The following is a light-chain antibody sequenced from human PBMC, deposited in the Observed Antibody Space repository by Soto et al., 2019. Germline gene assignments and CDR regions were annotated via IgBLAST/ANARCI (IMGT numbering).Light chain of an antibody. Sequence: QSALTQPASVSGSPGQSITISCTGTSSDVGGYNDVSWYQQHPGKAPKLMIYDVSNRPSGVSNRFSGSKSGNTASLTISGLQAEDEADYYCSSYTSSSFYVFGTGTKLTVL. CDR1: SSDVGGYND. CDR2: DVS. V-gene: IGLV2-14*01. J-gene: IGLJ1*01. CDR3: SSYTSSSFYV.